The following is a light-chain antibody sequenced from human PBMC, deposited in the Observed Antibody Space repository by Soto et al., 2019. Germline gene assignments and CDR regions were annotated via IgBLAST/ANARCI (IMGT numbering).Light chain of an antibody. CDR3: QQYNNWPRT. V-gene: IGKV3-15*01. CDR1: QSISDT. J-gene: IGKJ1*01. Sequence: EIVMTQSPATLSVSPGGRATLSCRASQSISDTLAWYQQKPGQAPRLLIYGASTRATGIPARFSGSGSGTEFTLTISGLQSEDFAVYYCQQYNNWPRTFGQGTKVDIK. CDR2: GAS.